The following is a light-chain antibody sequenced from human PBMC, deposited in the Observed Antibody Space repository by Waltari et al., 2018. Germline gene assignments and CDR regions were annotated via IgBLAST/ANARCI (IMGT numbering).Light chain of an antibody. Sequence: DIQMTQSPSSLSASVGDRVNINCRASQSISSYLNWYQQKPGKAPKLLIYAASSLQSGVPSRFSGSVSGTDFTLTISSLQPEDFATYYCQQSYSTPRYTFGQGTKLEIK. CDR2: AAS. V-gene: IGKV1-39*01. CDR1: QSISSY. CDR3: QQSYSTPRYT. J-gene: IGKJ2*01.